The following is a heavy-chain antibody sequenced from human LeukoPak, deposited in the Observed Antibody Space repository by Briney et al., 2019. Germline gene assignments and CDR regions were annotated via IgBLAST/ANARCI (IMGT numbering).Heavy chain of an antibody. J-gene: IGHJ4*02. CDR1: GFTVTSTY. D-gene: IGHD2/OR15-2a*01. CDR3: ARAVEYLPLDY. CDR2: IHISGST. Sequence: GGSLILSCAASGFTVTSTYITWVRQAPGKGLEWVSIIHISGSTYYADSVRGRFTISRDNSKNTVYLQMNSLRADDTAVYYCARAVEYLPLDYWGQGTLVAVSS. V-gene: IGHV3-66*01.